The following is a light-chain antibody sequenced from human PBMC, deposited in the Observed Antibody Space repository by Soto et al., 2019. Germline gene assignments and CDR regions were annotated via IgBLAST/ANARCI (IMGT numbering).Light chain of an antibody. V-gene: IGKV3-11*01. Sequence: EIVFTQSPATLSLSPGERGTLSCRASESVTNYLAWYEQKPGQAPRLLVYDVSNRATGIPARFSGGGAGTDFTLTISNLEPEDFEVDYCQQRSDWPWTFGQGTKVDIK. CDR1: ESVTNY. CDR3: QQRSDWPWT. CDR2: DVS. J-gene: IGKJ1*01.